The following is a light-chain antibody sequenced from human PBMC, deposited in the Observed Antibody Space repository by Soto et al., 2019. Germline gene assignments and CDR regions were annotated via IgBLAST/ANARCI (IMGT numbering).Light chain of an antibody. CDR2: RNN. Sequence: QSVLTQPPSASGTPGQSVTISCSGSSSNIGSNYVFWYQQLPGTAPKVLIYRNNQRPSGVPDRFSGSKPGTSASLAISGLRFEDEADYYCASWDDSLSGVVFGGGTKLTVL. J-gene: IGLJ2*01. V-gene: IGLV1-47*01. CDR1: SSNIGSNY. CDR3: ASWDDSLSGVV.